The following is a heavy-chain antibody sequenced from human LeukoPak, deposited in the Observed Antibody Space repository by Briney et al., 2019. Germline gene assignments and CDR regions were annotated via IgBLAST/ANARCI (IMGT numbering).Heavy chain of an antibody. CDR1: GFTFSTYA. V-gene: IGHV3-30*04. D-gene: IGHD4-17*01. Sequence: PGGSLRLSCAASGFTFSTYAMHWVRQAPGKGLEGVAVISYDGSSKYYADSVKGRFTISRDNSKNTLYLQMNSLRAEDTAVYYCARTVGYGDYHWFDPWGQGTLVTVSS. J-gene: IGHJ5*02. CDR3: ARTVGYGDYHWFDP. CDR2: ISYDGSSK.